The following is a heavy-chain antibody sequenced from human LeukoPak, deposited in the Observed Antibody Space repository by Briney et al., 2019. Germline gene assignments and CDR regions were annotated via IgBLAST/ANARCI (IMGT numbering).Heavy chain of an antibody. CDR1: GFTFDDYA. J-gene: IGHJ3*02. V-gene: IGHV3-9*03. CDR3: AKAVRPPVAGSSAFDI. Sequence: GGSLRLSCIASGFTFDDYAMHWVRQAPGKGLEWVSGISWNSGSIGYADSVKGRFTISRDNAKNSLYLQMNSLRAEDMALYYCAKAVRPPVAGSSAFDIWGQGTMVTVSS. D-gene: IGHD6-19*01. CDR2: ISWNSGSI.